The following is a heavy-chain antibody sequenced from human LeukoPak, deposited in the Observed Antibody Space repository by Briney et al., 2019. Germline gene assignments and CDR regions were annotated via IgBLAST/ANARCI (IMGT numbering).Heavy chain of an antibody. J-gene: IGHJ3*01. V-gene: IGHV1-18*01. Sequence: ASVKVSCKASGYTFSSYGINWVRQAPGQRLEWMGWFSTYNGDTNYAQKLKGRVILTADTLTSTAYMELRSLRSDDTATYYCAIGQGVITWGGADVYDVXXQGXMXIVXS. CDR2: FSTYNGDT. CDR1: GYTFSSYG. D-gene: IGHD3-16*01. CDR3: AIGQGVITWGGADVYDV.